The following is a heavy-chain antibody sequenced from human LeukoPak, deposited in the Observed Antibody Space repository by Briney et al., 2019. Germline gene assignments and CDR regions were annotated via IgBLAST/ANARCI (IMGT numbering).Heavy chain of an antibody. Sequence: SVKVSCKASGGTFSSYAISWVRQAPGQGLEWMGRIIPILGIANYAQKFQGRVTITADKSTSTAYMELSSLRSEDTAVYYCARGSGSRLNWFDPWGQGALVTVSS. CDR2: IIPILGIA. CDR3: ARGSGSRLNWFDP. V-gene: IGHV1-69*04. CDR1: GGTFSSYA. J-gene: IGHJ5*02. D-gene: IGHD6-13*01.